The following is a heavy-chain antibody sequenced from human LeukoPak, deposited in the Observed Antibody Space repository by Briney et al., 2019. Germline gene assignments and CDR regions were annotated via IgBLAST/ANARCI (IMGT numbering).Heavy chain of an antibody. CDR1: GGSISSYY. D-gene: IGHD2-21*01. CDR3: ARVASSYSGYYYYYYMDV. CDR2: IYYSGST. J-gene: IGHJ6*03. Sequence: SQTLSLTCTVSGGSISSYYWSWIRQPPGKGLEWIGYIYYSGSTNYNPSLKSRVTISVDTSKNQFSLKLSSVTAADTAVYYCARVASSYSGYYYYYYMDVWAKGTTVTVSS. V-gene: IGHV4-59*01.